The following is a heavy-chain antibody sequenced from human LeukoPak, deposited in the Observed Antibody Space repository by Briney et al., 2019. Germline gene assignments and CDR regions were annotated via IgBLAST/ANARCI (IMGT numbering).Heavy chain of an antibody. CDR2: IYYRGNT. V-gene: IGHV4-59*08. J-gene: IGHJ5*02. D-gene: IGHD6-13*01. Sequence: SETLSLTCTVSGDSVSIYYWSWIRQPPGKGLEWIGYIYYRGNTNYNPSLKSRVTMAVDTSKNQFSLKLSSVTAADTAVYYCARSSGYSSSGGLNWFDTWGQGTLVTVSS. CDR3: ARSSGYSSSGGLNWFDT. CDR1: GDSVSIYY.